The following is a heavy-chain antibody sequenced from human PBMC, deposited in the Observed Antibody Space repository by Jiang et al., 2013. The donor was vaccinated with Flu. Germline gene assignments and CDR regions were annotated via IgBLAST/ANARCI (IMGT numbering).Heavy chain of an antibody. V-gene: IGHV4-38-2*02. CDR1: GYSISSGYY. D-gene: IGHD3-3*01. CDR3: ARDQARWGGILEWLYYGMDV. Sequence: SGPGLVKPSETLSLTCAVSGYSISSGYYWGWIRQPPGKGLEWIGSIYHSGSTYYNPSLKSRVTISVDTSKNQFSLKLSSVTAADTAVYYCARDQARWGGILEWLYYGMDVWGKGTTVTVSS. CDR2: IYHSGST. J-gene: IGHJ6*04.